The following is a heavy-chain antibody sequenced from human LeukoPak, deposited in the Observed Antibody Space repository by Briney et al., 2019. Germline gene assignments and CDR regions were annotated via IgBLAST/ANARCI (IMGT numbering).Heavy chain of an antibody. Sequence: SETLSLTCTVSGGSISSGDYYWSWIRQPPGKGLEWIGYIYYSGSTYYNPSLKSRVTISVDTSKNQFSLKLRSVTAADTAVYYCARLFLGELYFDYWGQGTLVTVSS. CDR3: ARLFLGELYFDY. CDR1: GGSISSGDYY. J-gene: IGHJ4*02. V-gene: IGHV4-30-4*08. D-gene: IGHD3-16*01. CDR2: IYYSGST.